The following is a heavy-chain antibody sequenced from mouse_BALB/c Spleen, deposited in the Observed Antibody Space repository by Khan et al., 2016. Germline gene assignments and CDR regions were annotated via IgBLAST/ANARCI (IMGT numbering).Heavy chain of an antibody. CDR1: GYAFTTYN. D-gene: IGHD2-1*01. CDR2: IDPYNGDS. J-gene: IGHJ3*01. V-gene: IGHV1S135*01. Sequence: LQQSGPELVKPGASVKVSCKGSGYAFTTYNMYWVKQSHGKSLEWIGYIDPYNGDSSYNQKFKDKATLTVDESSSTAYMHLNSLTSEDSAVYYCARVDGNYVPFAYWGQGTLVTVSA. CDR3: ARVDGNYVPFAY.